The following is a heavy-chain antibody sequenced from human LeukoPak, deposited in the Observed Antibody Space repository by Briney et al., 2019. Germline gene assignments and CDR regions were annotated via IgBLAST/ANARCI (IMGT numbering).Heavy chain of an antibody. CDR2: ISWNSGSI. D-gene: IGHD2-15*01. CDR1: GFTFDDYA. Sequence: GGSLRLSCAASGFTFDDYAMPWVRHAPGKGLEWVSGISWNSGSIGYADSVKGRFTISRDNAKNTLYLQMNSLRAEDTALYYCATSARTYLGSSLDYWGQGTLVTVSS. J-gene: IGHJ4*02. CDR3: ATSARTYLGSSLDY. V-gene: IGHV3-9*01.